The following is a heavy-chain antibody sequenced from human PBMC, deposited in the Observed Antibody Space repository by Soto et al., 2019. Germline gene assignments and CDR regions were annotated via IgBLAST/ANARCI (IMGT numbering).Heavy chain of an antibody. D-gene: IGHD1-26*01. CDR3: ARGDRGAFDL. CDR2: VHSDGSRT. Sequence: EVQLVESGGGLVRPGGSLRLSCAASGFTFSYYWMHWVRQAPGKGLVWVSRVHSDGSRTTYADFVKGRFIIARDNARNTADLQMNSVRVEDTAVYYCARGDRGAFDLWGQGTVVTVSS. CDR1: GFTFSYYW. J-gene: IGHJ3*01. V-gene: IGHV3-74*01.